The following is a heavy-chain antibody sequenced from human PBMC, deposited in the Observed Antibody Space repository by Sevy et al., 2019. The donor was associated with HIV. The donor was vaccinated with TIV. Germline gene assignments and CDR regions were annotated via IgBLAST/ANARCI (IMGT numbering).Heavy chain of an antibody. D-gene: IGHD6-19*01. J-gene: IGHJ4*02. Sequence: GESLKISCAASGFTFSSYSMNWVRQAPGKGLEWVSSISSSSSYIYYADSVKGRFTISRDNAKNSLYLQMNSLRAEDTAVDYCARVSSSGWYYFDYWGQGTLVTVSS. CDR2: ISSSSSYI. V-gene: IGHV3-21*01. CDR3: ARVSSSGWYYFDY. CDR1: GFTFSSYS.